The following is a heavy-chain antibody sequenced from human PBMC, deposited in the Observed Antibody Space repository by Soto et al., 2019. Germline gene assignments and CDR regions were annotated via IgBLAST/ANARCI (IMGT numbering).Heavy chain of an antibody. J-gene: IGHJ4*02. D-gene: IGHD2-15*01. CDR2: IYYSGSS. CDR1: GVSIRSGGYY. Sequence: PSETLSLTCTVSGVSIRSGGYYWSWIRQHPGKGLEWIGYIYYSGSSYNNPSLKSRVTISIDTSKNQFSLKLSSVTAADTAVYYCVRDQSPYLLRDYWGQGTLVTVSS. V-gene: IGHV4-31*03. CDR3: VRDQSPYLLRDY.